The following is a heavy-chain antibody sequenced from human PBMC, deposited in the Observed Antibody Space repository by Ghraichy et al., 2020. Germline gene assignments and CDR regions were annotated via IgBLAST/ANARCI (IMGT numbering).Heavy chain of an antibody. CDR3: ARRRRPSRDYWFDP. CDR1: GGSISSSSYY. J-gene: IGHJ5*02. CDR2: IYYSGIT. V-gene: IGHV4-39*01. Sequence: SATLSLTCTVSGGSISSSSYYWGWIRQPPGKGLEWIGSIYYSGITYYNPSLKSRVTISVDTSKNQFSLKLSSVTAADTAVYYCARRRRPSRDYWFDPWGQGTLVTVSS.